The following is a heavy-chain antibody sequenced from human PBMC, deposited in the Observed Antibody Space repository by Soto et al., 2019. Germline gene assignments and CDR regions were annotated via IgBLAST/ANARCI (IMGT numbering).Heavy chain of an antibody. V-gene: IGHV4-39*07. Sequence: VKTSETLSLTCTVSGGSISSSSYYWGWIRQPPGKGLEWIGSIYYSGSTYYNPSLKSRVTISVDTSKNQFSLKLSSVTAADTAVYYCARESRSCSGGSCRTKDNWFDPWGQGTLVTVSS. J-gene: IGHJ5*02. D-gene: IGHD2-15*01. CDR3: ARESRSCSGGSCRTKDNWFDP. CDR2: IYYSGST. CDR1: GGSISSSSYY.